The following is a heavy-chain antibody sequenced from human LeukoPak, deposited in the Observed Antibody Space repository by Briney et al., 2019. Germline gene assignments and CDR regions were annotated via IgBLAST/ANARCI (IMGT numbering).Heavy chain of an antibody. CDR1: GFTFSSYA. J-gene: IGHJ4*02. CDR2: ISGSGGST. Sequence: PGGSLRLSCAASGFTFSSYAMSWVRQAPGKGLEWVSAISGSGGSTYYADSVKGRFTISRDNSKNTLYLQMSSLRADDTAVYYCAKDLEPGIAAAGTFDYWGQGTLVTVSS. V-gene: IGHV3-23*01. D-gene: IGHD6-13*01. CDR3: AKDLEPGIAAAGTFDY.